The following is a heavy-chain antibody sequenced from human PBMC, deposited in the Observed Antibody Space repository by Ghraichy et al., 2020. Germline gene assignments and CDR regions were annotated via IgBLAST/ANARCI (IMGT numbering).Heavy chain of an antibody. CDR1: GFTFSNYA. V-gene: IGHV3-23*01. Sequence: GESLNISCAASGFTFSNYAMNWVRQAPGKGLEWVSTISGPGGGTYYADSVKGRFTISRDNSRNTVHLQLNSLRAEDTAVYFCASPFVRGVISPFDHWGQGTLVTVSS. D-gene: IGHD3-10*01. J-gene: IGHJ4*02. CDR2: ISGPGGGT. CDR3: ASPFVRGVISPFDH.